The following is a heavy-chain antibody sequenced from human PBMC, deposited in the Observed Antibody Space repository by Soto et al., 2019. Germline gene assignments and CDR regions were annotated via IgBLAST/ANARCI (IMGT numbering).Heavy chain of an antibody. CDR3: GRDLSYGGWFDP. D-gene: IGHD4-17*01. Sequence: ASVKVSCKASGYTFTSYGISWVRQAPGQGLEWMGWISAYNGNTNYAQKLQGRVTMTTDTSTSTAYMELRSLRSDDTAVYYCGRDLSYGGWFDPWGQGTLVTVSS. J-gene: IGHJ5*02. V-gene: IGHV1-18*01. CDR2: ISAYNGNT. CDR1: GYTFTSYG.